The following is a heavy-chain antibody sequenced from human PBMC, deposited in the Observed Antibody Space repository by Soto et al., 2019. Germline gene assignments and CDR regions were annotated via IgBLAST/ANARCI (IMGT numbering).Heavy chain of an antibody. V-gene: IGHV1-69*13. D-gene: IGHD2-15*01. CDR2: IIPIFGTA. J-gene: IGHJ5*02. CDR3: AVRYCSRGSCYGWFDP. Sequence: SVKVSCRASGGTFSSYAIGSVRQAPGHGLEWIGGIIPIFGTASYAQKFQSVFMIIADESTSTTCTYPTSLRSEDTAVYYCAVRYCSRGSCYGWFDPWGQGTLVNVSS. CDR1: GGTFSSYA.